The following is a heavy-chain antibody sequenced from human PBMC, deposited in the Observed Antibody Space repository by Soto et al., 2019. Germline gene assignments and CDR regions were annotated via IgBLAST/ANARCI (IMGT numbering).Heavy chain of an antibody. CDR3: ERAGTAMVYYYGMDV. CDR1: GYTFTGYY. Sequence: ASVKVSCKASGYTFTGYYMHWVRQAPGQGLEWMGIINPSGGSTSYAQKFQGRVTMTRDTSTSTVYMELSSLRSEDTAVYYCERAGTAMVYYYGMDVWGQGTTVTVSS. V-gene: IGHV1-46*01. CDR2: INPSGGST. D-gene: IGHD5-18*01. J-gene: IGHJ6*02.